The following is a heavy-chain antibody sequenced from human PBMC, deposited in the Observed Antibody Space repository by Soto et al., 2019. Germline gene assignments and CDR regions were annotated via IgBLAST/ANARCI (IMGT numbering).Heavy chain of an antibody. CDR1: GFIFSNFG. J-gene: IGHJ4*02. V-gene: IGHV3-33*01. D-gene: IGHD2-2*01. CDR3: ARDYCSTSSCYDN. Sequence: ESGGGVVQPGRSLRLSCTTSGFIFSNFGMHWVRQAPGKGLEWVAAIWYDGSKKYYGDSVKGRVSISRDPSKKTVHLQMNSLRAEDTALYYCARDYCSTSSCYDNWGQGTLVIVSS. CDR2: IWYDGSKK.